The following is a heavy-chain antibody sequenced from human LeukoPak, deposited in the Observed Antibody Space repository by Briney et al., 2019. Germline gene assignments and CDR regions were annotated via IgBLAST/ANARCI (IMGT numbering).Heavy chain of an antibody. CDR2: ISYDGSNK. D-gene: IGHD3-16*01. CDR1: GFIFSDYG. Sequence: GGSLRLSCAASGFIFSDYGMLWVRQAPGKGLEWVVLISYDGSNKYYADSVKGRFTISRDNSKNTLYLQMNSLRAEDTAVYYCARDGTYDYVWGSPDYWGQGTLVTVSS. CDR3: ARDGTYDYVWGSPDY. V-gene: IGHV3-30*19. J-gene: IGHJ4*02.